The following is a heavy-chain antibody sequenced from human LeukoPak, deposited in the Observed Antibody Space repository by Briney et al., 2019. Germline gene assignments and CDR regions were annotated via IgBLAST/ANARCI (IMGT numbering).Heavy chain of an antibody. CDR2: IYYSGST. CDR3: ARTGTVTTDY. Sequence: PSETLSLTCNVSGGSISSGGYYWSWIRQHPGKGLEWIGYIYYSGSTYYNPSLKSRVTISVDTSKNQFSLKLSSVTAADTAVYYCARTGTVTTDYWGQGTLVTVSS. V-gene: IGHV4-31*03. CDR1: GGSISSGGYY. J-gene: IGHJ4*02. D-gene: IGHD4-17*01.